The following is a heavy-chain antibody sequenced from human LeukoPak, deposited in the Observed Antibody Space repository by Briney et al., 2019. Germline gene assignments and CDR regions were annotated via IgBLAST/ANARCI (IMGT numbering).Heavy chain of an antibody. V-gene: IGHV3-53*04. Sequence: GGSLRLSCAASGFTVSSNYMSWVRQAPGKGLEWVPVIYSGGSTYYADSVKGRFTISRHNSKNTLYLQMNSLRAEDTAVYYCARVRGYSYGPDYFDYWGQGTLVTVSS. CDR2: IYSGGST. J-gene: IGHJ4*02. CDR1: GFTVSSNY. D-gene: IGHD5-18*01. CDR3: ARVRGYSYGPDYFDY.